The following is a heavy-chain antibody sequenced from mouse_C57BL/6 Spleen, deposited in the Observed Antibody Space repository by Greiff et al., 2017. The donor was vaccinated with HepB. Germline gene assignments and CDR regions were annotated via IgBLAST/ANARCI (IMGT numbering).Heavy chain of an antibody. CDR2: INPNNGGT. Sequence: EVQLQQSGPELVKPGASVKISCKASGYTFTDYYMNWVKQSHGKSLEWIGDINPNNGGTSYNQKFKGKATLTVDKSSSTAYMELRSLTSEDSAVYYCARSGSTVVERGYFDYWGRGTTLTVSS. CDR1: GYTFTDYY. D-gene: IGHD1-1*01. CDR3: ARSGSTVVERGYFDY. V-gene: IGHV1-26*01. J-gene: IGHJ2*01.